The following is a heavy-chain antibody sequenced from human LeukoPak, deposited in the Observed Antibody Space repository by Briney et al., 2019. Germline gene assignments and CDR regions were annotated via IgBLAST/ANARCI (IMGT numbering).Heavy chain of an antibody. CDR3: ARDESGYEWFDA. Sequence: ASVKVSCKASGYIVSGHSINWVRQATRQGLEWMGWRNPMSGKTGIPQKFQGRVTMTSNTSINTVYMELSSLRLEDTAVYYSARDESGYEWFDAWGQGTLVTVSS. J-gene: IGHJ5*02. CDR1: GYIVSGHS. D-gene: IGHD5-12*01. CDR2: RNPMSGKT. V-gene: IGHV1-8*01.